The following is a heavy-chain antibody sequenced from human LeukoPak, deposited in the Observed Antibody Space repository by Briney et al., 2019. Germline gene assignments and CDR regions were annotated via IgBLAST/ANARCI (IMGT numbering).Heavy chain of an antibody. CDR3: ARSGTTSGAYY. V-gene: IGHV4-34*01. Sequence: SETLSLTCAVYGGSFSGYYWSWIRQPPGKGLEWIGEINHSGSTNYNPSLKSRVTISVDTSKNQFSLKLSSVTAADTAVYYCARSGTTSGAYYWGQGTLVTVSS. J-gene: IGHJ4*02. CDR2: INHSGST. CDR1: GGSFSGYY. D-gene: IGHD1-7*01.